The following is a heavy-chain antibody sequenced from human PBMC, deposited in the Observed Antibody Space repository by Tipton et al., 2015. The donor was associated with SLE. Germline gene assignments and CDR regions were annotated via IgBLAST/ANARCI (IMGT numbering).Heavy chain of an antibody. CDR2: ISSSGSTI. J-gene: IGHJ4*02. CDR1: GFTFSDYY. CDR3: AREVRDNLVITDY. Sequence: GSLRLSCAASGFTFSDYYMSWIRQAPGKGLEWVSYISSSGSTIYYADSVKGRFTISRDNAKNSLYLQMNSLRAEDTAVYYCAREVRDNLVITDYWGQGTLVTVSS. V-gene: IGHV3-11*04. D-gene: IGHD1-20*01.